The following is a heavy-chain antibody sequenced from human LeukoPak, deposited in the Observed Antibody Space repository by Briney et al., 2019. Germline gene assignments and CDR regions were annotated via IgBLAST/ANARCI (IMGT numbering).Heavy chain of an antibody. CDR2: ISGSGGST. D-gene: IGHD1-26*01. CDR1: GFTFSSYA. CDR3: ARGEGERYYVNFFDY. Sequence: GGSLRLSCAASGFTFSSYAMSWVRQAPGKGLEWVSAISGSGGSTYYADSVKGRFTISRDNSKNTLYLQMNSLRAEDTAVYYCARGEGERYYVNFFDYWGHGKLVSVPS. V-gene: IGHV3-23*01. J-gene: IGHJ4*01.